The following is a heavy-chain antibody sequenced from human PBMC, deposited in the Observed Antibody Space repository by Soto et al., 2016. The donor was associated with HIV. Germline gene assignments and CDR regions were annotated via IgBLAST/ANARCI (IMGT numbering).Heavy chain of an antibody. CDR2: IGIVGDT. J-gene: IGHJ4*02. D-gene: IGHD2-8*02. Sequence: EVQLVESGGGLVQPGGSLRLSCTASGFTFSDYDMHWVRQVTGKGLEWVSVIGIVGDTYYSGSAKGRFSISRENAKNSLYLQMNSLEVGDTAIYYCARVTGGTYIDYWGQGTLVTVSP. CDR1: GFTFSDYD. CDR3: ARVTGGTYIDY. V-gene: IGHV3-13*04.